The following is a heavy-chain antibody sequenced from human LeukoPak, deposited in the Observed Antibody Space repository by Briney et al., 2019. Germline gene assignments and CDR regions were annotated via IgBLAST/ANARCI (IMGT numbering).Heavy chain of an antibody. V-gene: IGHV5-51*01. D-gene: IGHD2-21*01. CDR1: GYPFTTYW. CDR2: IYPTDSDA. Sequence: GEALKISFKRSGYPFTTYWIGLVRHMPGQGLECLGVIYPTDSDARSTPSFQRQVTISVDKSISTVHLPWNSLTASDSAMSDYARSPAVVSAFDIWGQGTMVTVSS. J-gene: IGHJ3*02. CDR3: ARSPAVVSAFDI.